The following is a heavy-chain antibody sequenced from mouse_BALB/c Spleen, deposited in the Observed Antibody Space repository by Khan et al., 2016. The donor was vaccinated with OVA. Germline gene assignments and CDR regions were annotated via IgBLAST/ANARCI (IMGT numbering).Heavy chain of an antibody. V-gene: IGHV9-1*02. Sequence: QIQLVQSGPELKKPGETVKISCKASGYTFTNYGMHWVKQAPGKGVKWMGWINTYTGEPTYADDFKGRFAFSLETYASTAYLQINNLKNEDLATYFCARKEYGHYFDHWGHGTTLPVSS. D-gene: IGHD2-10*02. CDR1: GYTFTNYG. CDR2: INTYTGEP. J-gene: IGHJ2*01. CDR3: ARKEYGHYFDH.